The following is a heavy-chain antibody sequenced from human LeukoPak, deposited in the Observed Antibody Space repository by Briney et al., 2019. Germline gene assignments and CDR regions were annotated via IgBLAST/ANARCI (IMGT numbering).Heavy chain of an antibody. CDR3: ARSDDYGDYGQRKAIDI. CDR1: GGTFSSYA. J-gene: IGHJ3*02. CDR2: IIPILGIA. V-gene: IGHV1-69*04. Sequence: SLKVSCKASGGTFSSYAISWVRQAPGQGLEWMGRIIPILGIANYAQKFQGRVTITADKSTSTAYMELSSLRSEDTAVYYCARSDDYGDYGQRKAIDIWGQGTMVTVSS. D-gene: IGHD4-17*01.